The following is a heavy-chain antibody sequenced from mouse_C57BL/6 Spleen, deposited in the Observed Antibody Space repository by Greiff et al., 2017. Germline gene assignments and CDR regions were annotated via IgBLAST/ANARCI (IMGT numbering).Heavy chain of an antibody. CDR1: GYTFTSYW. V-gene: IGHV1-72*01. Sequence: QVQLQQPGAELVKPGASVKLSCKASGYTFTSYWMHWVKQRPGRGLEWIGRFDPNSGGTKYNEKFKSKATLTVDKTSSSAYMQLSSLTSEDSAVYYCARRTFYAMDYWGQGTSVTVSA. CDR3: ARRTFYAMDY. CDR2: FDPNSGGT. J-gene: IGHJ4*01.